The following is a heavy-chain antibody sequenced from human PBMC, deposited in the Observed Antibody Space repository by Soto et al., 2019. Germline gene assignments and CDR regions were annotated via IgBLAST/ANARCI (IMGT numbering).Heavy chain of an antibody. CDR2: INHSGST. CDR3: ARGGIVVVPAAILVKRFDP. Sequence: SETLSLTCAVYGGSFSGYYWSWIRQPPGKGLEWIGEINHSGSTNYNPSLKSRVTISVDTSKNQFSLKLSSVTAADTAVYYCARGGIVVVPAAILVKRFDPWGQGTLVT. CDR1: GGSFSGYY. J-gene: IGHJ5*02. D-gene: IGHD2-2*02. V-gene: IGHV4-34*01.